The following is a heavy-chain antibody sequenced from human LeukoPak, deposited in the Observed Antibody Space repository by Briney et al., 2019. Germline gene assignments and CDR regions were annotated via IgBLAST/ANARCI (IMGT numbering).Heavy chain of an antibody. Sequence: SETLSLTCTVSGGSISTSGSYWGWVRQPPGKGLEWIGIIYYSGSTYYNPSLKSRVTISVDTSKNQFSLKLTSVTTADTAVYYCAGISLTGYAPISGYFDYWGQGTLVTVSS. V-gene: IGHV4-39*07. CDR3: AGISLTGYAPISGYFDY. CDR1: GGSISTSGSY. J-gene: IGHJ4*02. D-gene: IGHD3-9*01. CDR2: IYYSGST.